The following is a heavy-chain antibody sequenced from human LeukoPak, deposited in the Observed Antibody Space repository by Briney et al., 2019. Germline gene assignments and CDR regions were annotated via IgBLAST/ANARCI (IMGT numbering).Heavy chain of an antibody. CDR1: GGSISSSSHY. D-gene: IGHD1-26*01. J-gene: IGHJ4*02. CDR2: IYYSGST. CDR3: ARQLGATTFDY. V-gene: IGHV4-39*01. Sequence: PSETLSLTCTVSGGSISSSSHYWGWIRQPPGKGLEWIGSIYYSGSTYYNPSLKSRVTISVDTSKNQFSLKLSSVTAADTAVYYCARQLGATTFDYWGQGTLVTVSS.